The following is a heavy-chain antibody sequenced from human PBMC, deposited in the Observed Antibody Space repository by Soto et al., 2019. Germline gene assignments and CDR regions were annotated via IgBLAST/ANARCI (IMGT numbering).Heavy chain of an antibody. V-gene: IGHV4-4*07. J-gene: IGHJ5*02. D-gene: IGHD1-1*01. CDR2: IYATGTT. Sequence: PSETLPLTCTVSGASISCFCLSWIRKCAGKGLEWIGRIYATGTTDYNPSLKSRVMMSVDTSKKQFSLKLRSVTAADTAVYYCVRDGTKTLRDWFDPWGQGISVTVSS. CDR1: GASISCFC. CDR3: VRDGTKTLRDWFDP.